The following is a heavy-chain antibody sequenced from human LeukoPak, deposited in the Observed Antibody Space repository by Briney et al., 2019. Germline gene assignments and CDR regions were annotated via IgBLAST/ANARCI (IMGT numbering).Heavy chain of an antibody. D-gene: IGHD5-24*01. Sequence: PGGSLRLSCAASGFTFSSYSMNWVRQAPGKGLEWVSSISSSSSYIYYADSVKGRFTISRDNAKNSLYLQMNSLRAEDTAVYYCARSRDGYKRDFDYWGQGTLVTVSS. J-gene: IGHJ4*02. CDR2: ISSSSSYI. V-gene: IGHV3-21*01. CDR3: ARSRDGYKRDFDY. CDR1: GFTFSSYS.